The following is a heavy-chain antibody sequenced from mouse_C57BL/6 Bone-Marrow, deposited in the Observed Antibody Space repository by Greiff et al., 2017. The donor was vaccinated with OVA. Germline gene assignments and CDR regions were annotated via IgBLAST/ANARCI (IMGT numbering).Heavy chain of an antibody. D-gene: IGHD1-1*01. CDR1: GYTFTDYY. CDR2: IGPGSGST. Sequence: QVHVKQSGAELVKPGASVKISCKASGYTFTDYYINWVKQRPGQGLEWIGKIGPGSGSTYYNEKFKGKATLTADKSSSTAYMQLSSLTSEDSAVYYCARRVVATPYWYFDVWGTGTTVTVSS. CDR3: ARRVVATPYWYFDV. J-gene: IGHJ1*03. V-gene: IGHV1-77*01.